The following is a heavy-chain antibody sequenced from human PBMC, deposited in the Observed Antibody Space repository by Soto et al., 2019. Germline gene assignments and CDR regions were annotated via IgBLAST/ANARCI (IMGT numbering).Heavy chain of an antibody. J-gene: IGHJ5*02. CDR2: IYYIGST. CDR3: ARGLRGQLLSWFDP. CDR1: GGSISSYY. D-gene: IGHD2-2*01. Sequence: PSETLSLTCTVSGGSISSYYWSWIRQPPGKGLEWVGYIYYIGSTNYNPSLKSRVTISVDTSKNQFSLKLSSVTAADTAVYYCARGLRGQLLSWFDPWGQGTLVTVSS. V-gene: IGHV4-59*01.